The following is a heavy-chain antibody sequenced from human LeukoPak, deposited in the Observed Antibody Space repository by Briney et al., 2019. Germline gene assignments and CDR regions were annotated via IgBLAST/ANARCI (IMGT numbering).Heavy chain of an antibody. D-gene: IGHD6-13*01. CDR1: GFTFSSYA. J-gene: IGHJ4*02. Sequence: GGSLRLSCAASGFTFSSYAMSWVRQAPGKGLEWVSAISGCGGSTYYADSVKGRFTISRDNSKNTLYLQMNSLRAEDTAVYYCAKQQLVLEYYFDYWGQGTLVTVSS. CDR3: AKQQLVLEYYFDY. CDR2: ISGCGGST. V-gene: IGHV3-23*01.